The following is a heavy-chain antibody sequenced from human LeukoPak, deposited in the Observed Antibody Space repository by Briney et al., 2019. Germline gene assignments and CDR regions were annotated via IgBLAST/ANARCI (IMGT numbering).Heavy chain of an antibody. CDR3: ARGMNPTGYYLVWFDP. D-gene: IGHD3-9*01. CDR2: IFYTGGS. J-gene: IGHJ5*02. CDR1: GVSSSSSY. Sequence: SETLSLTCTVSGVSSSSSYWSWIRQPPGKGLEWIGYIFYTGGSNHNPSFKSRVSISLDTSKDQISLKLSSVTAADTAVYYCARGMNPTGYYLVWFDPWGQGTLVTVSS. V-gene: IGHV4-59*08.